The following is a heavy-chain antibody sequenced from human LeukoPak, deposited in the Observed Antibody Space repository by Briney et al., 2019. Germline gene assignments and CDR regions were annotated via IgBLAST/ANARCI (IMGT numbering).Heavy chain of an antibody. CDR2: ISSSSSYI. J-gene: IGHJ4*02. V-gene: IGHV3-21*01. CDR1: GFTFSSYS. D-gene: IGHD3-10*01. Sequence: GGSLRLSCAASGFTFSSYSMNWVRPAPGEGLEWVSSISSSSSYIYYADSVKGRFTISRDNAKNSLYLQMNSLRAEDTAVYYCARASYYYGSGSYSPVVYWGQGTLVTVSS. CDR3: ARASYYYGSGSYSPVVY.